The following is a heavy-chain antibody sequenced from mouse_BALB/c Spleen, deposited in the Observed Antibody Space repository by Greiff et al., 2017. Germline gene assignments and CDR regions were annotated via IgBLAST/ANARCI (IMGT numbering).Heavy chain of an antibody. Sequence: EVQLVESGPGLVKPSQSLSLTCSVTGYSITSGYYWNWIRQFPGNKLEWMGYISYDGSNNYNPSLKNRISITRDTSKNQFFLKLTSVTTEDTATYYCARAGDGYYGEGPWFAYWGQGTLVTVSA. CDR3: ARAGDGYYGEGPWFAY. D-gene: IGHD2-3*01. V-gene: IGHV3-6*02. CDR2: ISYDGSN. J-gene: IGHJ3*01. CDR1: GYSITSGYY.